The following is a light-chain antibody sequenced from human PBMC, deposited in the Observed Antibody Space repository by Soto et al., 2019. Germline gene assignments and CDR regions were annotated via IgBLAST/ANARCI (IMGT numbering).Light chain of an antibody. CDR2: GAF. V-gene: IGKV3-11*01. CDR3: QQLNIWPPVT. Sequence: EIVLTQSPATLSLSPGERATLSCRASPSVTNYLAWYQQKPGQAPRLLLYGAFNRATGIPARFSGSGSGTDFTLTISSLEPEDFAVYYCQQLNIWPPVTFGQGTRLEIK. CDR1: PSVTNY. J-gene: IGKJ5*01.